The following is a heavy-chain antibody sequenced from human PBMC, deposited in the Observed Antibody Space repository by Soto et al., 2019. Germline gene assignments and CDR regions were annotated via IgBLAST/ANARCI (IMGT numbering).Heavy chain of an antibody. D-gene: IGHD3-3*01. CDR3: ASDRITTRGDAFDL. J-gene: IGHJ3*01. Sequence: QVQLVQSGAEVRKPGSSVKVSCKAPGGTFSTYIISWVRQAPGQGLEWMGRINPIPDITNYAQKFQGRVTVTADRSTSTAYMELTSLTSEDTAVYYCASDRITTRGDAFDLWGQGTMVTVSS. CDR1: GGTFSTYI. V-gene: IGHV1-69*02. CDR2: INPIPDIT.